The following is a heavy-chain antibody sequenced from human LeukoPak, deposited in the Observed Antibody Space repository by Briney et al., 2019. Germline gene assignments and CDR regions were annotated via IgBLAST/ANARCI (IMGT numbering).Heavy chain of an antibody. CDR1: GYTFTGYY. V-gene: IGHV1-2*06. J-gene: IGHJ4*02. Sequence: ASVKVSCKASGYTFTGYYMHWLRQAPGQGLEWMGRINPNSGGTNYAQKFQGRVTMTRDTSISTAYMELSRLRFDDTAVYYCAKAAGATIPLDYWGQGTLVTVSS. CDR2: INPNSGGT. D-gene: IGHD1-26*01. CDR3: AKAAGATIPLDY.